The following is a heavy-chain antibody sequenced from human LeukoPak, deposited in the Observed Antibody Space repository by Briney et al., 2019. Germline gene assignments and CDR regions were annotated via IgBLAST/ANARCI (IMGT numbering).Heavy chain of an antibody. CDR1: GYTFTSYG. J-gene: IGHJ4*02. Sequence: ASVKVSCKASGYTFTSYGISWVRQAPGQGLEWMGIINPSGGSTSYAQKFQGRVTMTRDTSTSTVYMELSSLRSEDTAVYYCAREAVAGYFDYWGQGTLVTVSP. CDR2: INPSGGST. CDR3: AREAVAGYFDY. D-gene: IGHD6-19*01. V-gene: IGHV1-46*01.